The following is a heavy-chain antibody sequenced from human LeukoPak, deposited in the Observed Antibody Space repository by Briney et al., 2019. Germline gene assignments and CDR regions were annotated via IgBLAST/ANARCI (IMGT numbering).Heavy chain of an antibody. CDR1: GGSISSYY. D-gene: IGHD2-2*01. CDR3: ARGGGVLPSVVVPAAPFDY. V-gene: IGHV4-59*01. Sequence: SETLSLTCTVSGGSISSYYWSWIRQPPGKGLEWIGYIYYSGSTNYDPSLKSRVTISVDTSKNQFSLKLSSVTAADTAVYYCARGGGVLPSVVVPAAPFDYWGQGTLVTVSS. CDR2: IYYSGST. J-gene: IGHJ4*02.